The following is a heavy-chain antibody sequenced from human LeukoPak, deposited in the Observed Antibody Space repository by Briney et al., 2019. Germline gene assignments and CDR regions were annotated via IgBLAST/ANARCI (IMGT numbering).Heavy chain of an antibody. V-gene: IGHV3-23*01. D-gene: IGHD3-10*01. J-gene: IGHJ4*02. CDR1: GFTFSSYA. CDR3: ARGPSGSGEYYFDY. CDR2: ISGSGGST. Sequence: GGSLRLSCAASGFTFSSYAMSWVRQAPGKGLEWVSAISGSGGSTYYADSVKGRFTISRDNSKNTLYLQMNSLRAEDTAVYYCARGPSGSGEYYFDYWGQGTLVTVSS.